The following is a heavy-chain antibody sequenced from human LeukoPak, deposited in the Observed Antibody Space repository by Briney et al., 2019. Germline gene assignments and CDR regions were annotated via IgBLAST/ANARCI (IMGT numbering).Heavy chain of an antibody. J-gene: IGHJ4*02. Sequence: GGSLRLSCAASGFAFSDYWMTWVRQAPGKGLEWVAHINQDGSKEHYMDSVKALFTISRDNAKNSLSLQMNSLRAEDTAVYYCVRDGGVSGYDLLDYWGQGTLVTVSS. D-gene: IGHD5-12*01. CDR2: INQDGSKE. V-gene: IGHV3-7*01. CDR1: GFAFSDYW. CDR3: VRDGGVSGYDLLDY.